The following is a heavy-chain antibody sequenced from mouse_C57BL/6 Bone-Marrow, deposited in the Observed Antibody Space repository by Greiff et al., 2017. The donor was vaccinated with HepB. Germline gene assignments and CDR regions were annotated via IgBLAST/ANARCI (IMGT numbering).Heavy chain of an antibody. V-gene: IGHV5-9*01. J-gene: IGHJ4*01. CDR1: GFTFSSYT. CDR3: ARLWLRRGTSYYAMDY. CDR2: ISGGGGNT. D-gene: IGHD2-2*01. Sequence: EVQVVESGGGLVKPGGSLILSCAASGFTFSSYTMSWVRQTPEKRLEWVATISGGGGNTYYPDSVKGRFTISRDTAKNTLYLQMSSLRSEDTALYYCARLWLRRGTSYYAMDYWGQGTSVTVSS.